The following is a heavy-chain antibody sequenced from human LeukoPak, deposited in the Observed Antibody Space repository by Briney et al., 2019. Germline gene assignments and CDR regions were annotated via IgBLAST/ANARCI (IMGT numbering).Heavy chain of an antibody. J-gene: IGHJ5*02. CDR1: GGSISNYY. CDR3: ARQGTWMSFWFDP. V-gene: IGHV4-59*08. Sequence: SETLSLTCTVSGGSISNYYWSWIRQSPGKGLEWIGYIFYSGSTNYNPSLKSRVTMSVDTSTNQFSLKLSSVTAADTAVYYCARQGTWMSFWFDPWGQGTLVTVSS. CDR2: IFYSGST. D-gene: IGHD1-1*01.